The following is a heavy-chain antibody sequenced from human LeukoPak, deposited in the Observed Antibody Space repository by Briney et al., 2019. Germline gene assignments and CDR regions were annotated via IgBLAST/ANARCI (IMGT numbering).Heavy chain of an antibody. CDR2: IKQDGREK. V-gene: IGHV3-7*01. D-gene: IGHD3-10*01. Sequence: GGSLRLSCAASGFTFSSYWMTWVRQAPGKGLEWVANIKQDGREKYYVDSVKGRFTISRDNAKNTLYLQMNSLRAEDTAVYYCTRGNYYGQDYWGQGTLVTVSS. CDR1: GFTFSSYW. CDR3: TRGNYYGQDY. J-gene: IGHJ4*02.